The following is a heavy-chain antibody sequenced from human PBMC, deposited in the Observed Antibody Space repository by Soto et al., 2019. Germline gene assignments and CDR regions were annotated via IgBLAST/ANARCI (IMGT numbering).Heavy chain of an antibody. CDR1: GFTLGNYW. CDR2: ARQDGVDK. J-gene: IGHJ4*02. V-gene: IGHV3-7*03. CDR3: ARDVGGILDY. Sequence: GGSLRLSFTASGFTLGNYWMAWVRQAPGKGLEWVANARQDGVDKGHADSVRDRSTIIRENARNSVFLQMNSLRAEDTAVYFCARDVGGILDYWGQGTLVTVSS.